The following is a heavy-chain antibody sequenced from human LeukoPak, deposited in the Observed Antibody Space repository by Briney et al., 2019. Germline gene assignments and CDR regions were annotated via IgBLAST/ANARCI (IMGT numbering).Heavy chain of an antibody. CDR2: IRSKAYGGTT. V-gene: IGHV3-49*04. J-gene: IGHJ3*02. CDR1: GFTFGDYV. D-gene: IGHD3-22*01. CDR3: TRRYNYDSSGYYYVRDAFDI. Sequence: GESLRLSCTASGFTFGDYVMSWVRQAPGKGLEWVGFIRSKAYGGTTKNAASVKGRFTISRDDSRSIAYLQMNSLKTEDTAVYYCTRRYNYDSSGYYYVRDAFDIWGQGTMVTVSS.